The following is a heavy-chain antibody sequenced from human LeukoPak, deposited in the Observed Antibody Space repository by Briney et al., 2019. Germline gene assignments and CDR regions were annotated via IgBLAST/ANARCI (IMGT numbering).Heavy chain of an antibody. J-gene: IGHJ4*02. CDR1: GFTFSSYE. D-gene: IGHD5-12*01. Sequence: GGSLRLSCAASGFTFSSYEMNWVRQAPGKGLEWVSYISSSGSTIYYADSVKGRFTISRDNAKNSLYLQMNSLRAEDTAVYYCAKESSGYSGYGGDWGQGTLVTVSS. CDR3: AKESSGYSGYGGD. V-gene: IGHV3-48*03. CDR2: ISSSGSTI.